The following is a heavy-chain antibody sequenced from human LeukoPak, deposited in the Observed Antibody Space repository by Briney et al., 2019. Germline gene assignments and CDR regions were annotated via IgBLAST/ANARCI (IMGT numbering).Heavy chain of an antibody. V-gene: IGHV3-74*01. CDR1: GFTFSSYW. CDR2: INTDGSST. Sequence: GGSLRLSCAASGFTFSSYWMHWVRQAPGKGLVWVSRINTDGSSTSYAGSVKGRFTISRDNAKNTLYLQMNSLRAEDTAVYYCARAFYDFWSGSSFDPWGQGTLVTVSS. J-gene: IGHJ5*02. CDR3: ARAFYDFWSGSSFDP. D-gene: IGHD3-3*01.